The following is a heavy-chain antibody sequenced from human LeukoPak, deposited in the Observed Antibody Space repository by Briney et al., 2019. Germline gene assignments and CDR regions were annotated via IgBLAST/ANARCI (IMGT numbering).Heavy chain of an antibody. J-gene: IGHJ3*02. CDR1: GFTFSSYA. V-gene: IGHV3-23*01. CDR3: AKEGREFRGINAFDS. D-gene: IGHD3-10*01. CDR2: ISGSGGST. Sequence: PGGSLRLSCAASGFTFSSYAMSWVRQAPGKGLEWVSAISGSGGSTYYADSVKGRFTISRDNSKNTLYLQLNSLRAEDTAVYYCAKEGREFRGINAFDSWGQGTMVTVSS.